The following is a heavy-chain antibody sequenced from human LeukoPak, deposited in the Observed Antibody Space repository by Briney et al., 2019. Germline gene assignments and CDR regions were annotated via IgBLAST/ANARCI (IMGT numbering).Heavy chain of an antibody. CDR1: GFTFSSYS. Sequence: GGSLRLSCAASGFTFSSYSMNWIRQAPGKGLEWVANIKPDGTTKFYVDSVKGRFTISRDNALNSLYLQMNSLRAEDTAIYYCARSIPYGTTWYGRSDYWGQGTLVTVSS. D-gene: IGHD6-13*01. J-gene: IGHJ4*02. V-gene: IGHV3-7*03. CDR2: IKPDGTTK. CDR3: ARSIPYGTTWYGRSDY.